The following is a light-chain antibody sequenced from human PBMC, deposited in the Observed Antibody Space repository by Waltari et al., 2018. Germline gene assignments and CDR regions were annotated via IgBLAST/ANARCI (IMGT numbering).Light chain of an antibody. CDR3: QSYDSSHWV. CDR1: SSNIGAGSD. V-gene: IGLV1-40*01. Sequence: QSVLTQPPSVSGAPGQRVTISCTGSSSNIGAGSDVHWYQQLPGTAPKLLIYGNSNRPSGVPDRFSGSKSGTSASLAITGLQAEDEADYYCQSYDSSHWVFGGGTKLTVL. CDR2: GNS. J-gene: IGLJ3*02.